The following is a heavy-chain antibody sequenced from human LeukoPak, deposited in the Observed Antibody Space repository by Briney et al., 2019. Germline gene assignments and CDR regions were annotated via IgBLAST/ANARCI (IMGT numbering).Heavy chain of an antibody. Sequence: PGGSLRLSCAASVFTFSTYGMSWVRQPPGKGLEWIGYILTSVSTNSTPSIKRPLTVSVDPSKNQCTLKVNCGTAADPAVYYCARVRVSGSYLYYFDSWGERNLVTAS. J-gene: IGHJ4*02. D-gene: IGHD1-26*01. CDR1: VFTFSTYG. CDR2: ILTSVST. V-gene: IGHV4-4*09. CDR3: ARVRVSGSYLYYFDS.